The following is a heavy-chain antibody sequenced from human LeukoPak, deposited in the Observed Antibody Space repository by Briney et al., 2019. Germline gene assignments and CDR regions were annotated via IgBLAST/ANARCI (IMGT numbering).Heavy chain of an antibody. V-gene: IGHV1-69*05. CDR3: ARALGYSYGYSWYFDY. Sequence: SVKVSCKASGGTFSSCAISWVRQAPGQGLEWMGGIIPIFGTANYAQKFQGRVTITTDESTSTAYMELSSLRSEDTAVYYCARALGYSYGYSWYFDYWGQGTLVTVSS. CDR1: GGTFSSCA. D-gene: IGHD5-18*01. CDR2: IIPIFGTA. J-gene: IGHJ4*02.